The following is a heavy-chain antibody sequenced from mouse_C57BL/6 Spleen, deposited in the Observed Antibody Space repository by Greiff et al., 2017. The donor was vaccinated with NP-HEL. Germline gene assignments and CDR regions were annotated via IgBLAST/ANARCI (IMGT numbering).Heavy chain of an antibody. CDR2: INPSNGGN. J-gene: IGHJ1*03. CDR3: APFRGPTWFDV. CDR1: GYTFTSYW. Sequence: QVQLQQPGTELVKPGASVKLSCKASGYTFTSYWMHWVTQRPGQGLEWIGNINPSNGGNNYNEKLKSKATLTVDKSSRTAYMQLSSLTSEDSAVYYCAPFRGPTWFDVWGTGTTVTVSS. V-gene: IGHV1-53*01. D-gene: IGHD3-2*02.